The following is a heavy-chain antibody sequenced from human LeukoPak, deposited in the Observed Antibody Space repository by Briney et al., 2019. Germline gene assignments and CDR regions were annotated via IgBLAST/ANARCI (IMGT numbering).Heavy chain of an antibody. J-gene: IGHJ4*02. CDR2: LTPGSGNT. V-gene: IGHV1-8*01. CDR1: GYTFTSHD. D-gene: IGHD3-22*01. CDR3: ARGRYYYDSSGYRIPEDFDY. Sequence: ASVKVSCKASGYTFTSHDINWLRQATGQGLEWMGWLTPGSGNTTYAQKFQGRVTMTRDTSISTVYMELSSLTSEDTAVYYCARGRYYYDSSGYRIPEDFDYWGQGTLVTVSS.